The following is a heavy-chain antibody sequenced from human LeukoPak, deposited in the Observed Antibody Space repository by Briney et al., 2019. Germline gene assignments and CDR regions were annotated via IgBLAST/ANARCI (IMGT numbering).Heavy chain of an antibody. CDR1: GGSISSGGYY. J-gene: IGHJ4*02. D-gene: IGHD5-12*01. Sequence: SQTLSLTCTVSGGSISSGGYYWSWIRQHPGKGLEWIGYIYYSGSTYYNPSLKSRGTISVDTSKNQFSLKLSSVTAADTAVYYCARDRGPYSGYDSYYFDYWGQGTLVTVSS. CDR2: IYYSGST. V-gene: IGHV4-31*03. CDR3: ARDRGPYSGYDSYYFDY.